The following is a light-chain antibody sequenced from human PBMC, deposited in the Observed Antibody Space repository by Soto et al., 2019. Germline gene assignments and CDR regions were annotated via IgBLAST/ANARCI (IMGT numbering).Light chain of an antibody. CDR1: QGNVSW. Sequence: DIQMTQSPSFVSASVGDRVTITCRASQGNVSWLAWYQHKPGRAPKLLIHAASSLESGVPSRFSGSGSGTDFTLSISSLQPEDFATYYCQQTSSFPLTFGGGTKVESK. V-gene: IGKV1-12*01. J-gene: IGKJ4*01. CDR2: AAS. CDR3: QQTSSFPLT.